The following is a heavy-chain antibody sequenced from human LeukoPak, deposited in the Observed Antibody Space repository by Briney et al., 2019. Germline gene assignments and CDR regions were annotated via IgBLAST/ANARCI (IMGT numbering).Heavy chain of an antibody. CDR3: ARVIGSSWIDY. CDR2: TYYRSKWYT. Sequence: SQTLSLTCDISGDRVSSTSVTWIWIRQSPSRGLEWLGRTYYRSKWYTDYAASVKSRISINPDTSKNQLPLQLNSVTPEDTAVYYCARVIGSSWIDYWGQGTLATVSS. V-gene: IGHV6-1*01. CDR1: GDRVSSTSVT. D-gene: IGHD6-13*01. J-gene: IGHJ4*02.